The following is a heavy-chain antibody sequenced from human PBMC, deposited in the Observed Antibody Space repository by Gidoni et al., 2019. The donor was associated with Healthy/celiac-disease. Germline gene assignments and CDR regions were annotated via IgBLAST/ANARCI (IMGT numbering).Heavy chain of an antibody. Sequence: QLQLQESGPGLVKPSETLSLTCTVSGGSISSSSYYWGWIRQPPGKGLEWIGSIYYSGSPYYNPSLKSRVTISVDTSKNQFSLKLSSVTAADTAVYYCARRHWELRDNYWGQRTLVTVSS. D-gene: IGHD1-26*01. CDR1: GGSISSSSYY. CDR3: ARRHWELRDNY. CDR2: IYYSGSP. V-gene: IGHV4-39*01. J-gene: IGHJ4*02.